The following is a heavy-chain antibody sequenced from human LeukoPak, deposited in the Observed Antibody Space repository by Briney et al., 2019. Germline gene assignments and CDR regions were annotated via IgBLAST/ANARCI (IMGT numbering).Heavy chain of an antibody. CDR2: IYSGGST. D-gene: IGHD6-19*01. J-gene: IGHJ4*02. V-gene: IGHV3-66*01. CDR3: ARDRTIAVAEY. Sequence: VRXAXGXXXEWVSVIYSGGSTYYADSVKGRFTISRDNSKNTLYLQMNSLRAEDTAVYYCARDRTIAVAEYWGQGTLVTVSS.